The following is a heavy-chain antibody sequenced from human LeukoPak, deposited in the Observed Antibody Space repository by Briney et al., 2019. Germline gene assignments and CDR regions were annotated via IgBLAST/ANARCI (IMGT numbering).Heavy chain of an antibody. J-gene: IGHJ4*02. Sequence: GGSLRLSCAASGFTFSSYWMSWVRQAPGKGLEWVANIKQDGSEKYYVDSVKGRFTISRDNAKNSLYLQMNSLRTEDTALYYCAKSGEYCSGGSCYPYYFDYWGQGTLVTVSS. CDR1: GFTFSSYW. V-gene: IGHV3-7*03. CDR3: AKSGEYCSGGSCYPYYFDY. D-gene: IGHD2-15*01. CDR2: IKQDGSEK.